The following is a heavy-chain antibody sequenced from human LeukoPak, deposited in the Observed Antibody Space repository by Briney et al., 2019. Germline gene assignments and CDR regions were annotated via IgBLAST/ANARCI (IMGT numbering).Heavy chain of an antibody. D-gene: IGHD1-1*01. V-gene: IGHV4-34*01. CDR1: GGSFSGYY. J-gene: IGHJ3*02. Sequence: SETLSLTCAVYGGSFSGYYWSWIRQPPGKGLEWIGEINHSGSINYNPSLKSRVTISVDTSKNQFSLKLSSVTAADTAVYYCARGEVVGTTAFDIWGQGTMVTVSS. CDR3: ARGEVVGTTAFDI. CDR2: INHSGSI.